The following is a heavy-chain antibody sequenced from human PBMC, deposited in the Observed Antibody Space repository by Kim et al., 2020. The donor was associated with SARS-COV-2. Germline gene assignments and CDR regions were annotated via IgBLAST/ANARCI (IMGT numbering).Heavy chain of an antibody. D-gene: IGHD5-12*01. CDR1: GFTFSSYG. Sequence: GGSLRLSCAASGFTFSSYGMHWVRQAPGKGLEWVAVIWYDGSNKYYADSVKGRFTISRDNSKNTLYLQMNSLRAEDTAVYYCARARGYDPLDYWGQGTLVTVSS. CDR2: IWYDGSNK. CDR3: ARARGYDPLDY. J-gene: IGHJ4*02. V-gene: IGHV3-33*01.